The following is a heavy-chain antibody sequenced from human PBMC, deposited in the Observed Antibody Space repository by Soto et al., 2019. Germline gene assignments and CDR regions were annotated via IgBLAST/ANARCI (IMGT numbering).Heavy chain of an antibody. J-gene: IGHJ6*03. Sequence: QVQLVQSGAEVKKPGASVKVSCKASGYTFTSYGISWVRQAPGQGREWMGWISAYNGNTNYAQKLQGRVTMTTDTSTSTAYMELRSLRSDDTAVYYCARDEGGDSSSWDYYYYMDVWGKGTTVTVSS. V-gene: IGHV1-18*01. CDR3: ARDEGGDSSSWDYYYYMDV. D-gene: IGHD6-13*01. CDR2: ISAYNGNT. CDR1: GYTFTSYG.